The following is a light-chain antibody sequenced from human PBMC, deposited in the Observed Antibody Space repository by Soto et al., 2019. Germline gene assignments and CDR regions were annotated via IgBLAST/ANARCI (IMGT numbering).Light chain of an antibody. CDR3: QQYYSTPLT. CDR1: QSVLYSSHNKNY. J-gene: IGKJ4*01. CDR2: WAS. Sequence: DIVMTQSPDSLAVSLGERATINCKSSQSVLYSSHNKNYLAWYQQKPGQPPKLLINWASTRQSGVPDRFSGSGSGTDFNLTISSLQAEDVAVYYCQQYYSTPLTFGGGTKVELK. V-gene: IGKV4-1*01.